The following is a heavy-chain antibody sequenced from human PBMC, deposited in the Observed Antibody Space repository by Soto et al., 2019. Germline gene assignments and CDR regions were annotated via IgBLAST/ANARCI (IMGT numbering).Heavy chain of an antibody. CDR3: ARVRPYSSSSRRQAQPLDP. J-gene: IGHJ5*02. Sequence: GASVKVSCKASGYTFTSYYMHRVRQAPGQGLEWMGIINPSGGSTSYAQKFQGRVTMTRDTSTSTVYMELSSLRSEDTAVYYCARVRPYSSSSRRQAQPLDPWGQGTLVTVSS. CDR2: INPSGGST. CDR1: GYTFTSYY. D-gene: IGHD6-6*01. V-gene: IGHV1-46*01.